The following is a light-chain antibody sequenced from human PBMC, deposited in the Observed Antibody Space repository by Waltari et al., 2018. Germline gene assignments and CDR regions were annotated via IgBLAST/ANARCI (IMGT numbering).Light chain of an antibody. CDR1: SSDIGGYNY. CDR3: SSYVSSSTLEL. J-gene: IGLJ2*01. V-gene: IGLV2-14*03. Sequence: QSALTQPASVSGSPGQSITISCTGTSSDIGGYNYFSWYQQLPGRAPKLIIYGVSNRPSGVSNRFSGSKSGNTASLTISGLQGEDEADYYCSSYVSSSTLELFGGGTSLAVL. CDR2: GVS.